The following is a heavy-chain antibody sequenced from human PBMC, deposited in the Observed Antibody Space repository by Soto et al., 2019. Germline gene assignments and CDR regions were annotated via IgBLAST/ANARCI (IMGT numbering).Heavy chain of an antibody. J-gene: IGHJ3*02. CDR1: GFTFSDYY. CDR2: ISSSGSTI. CDR3: ARASGWYKKGAFDI. Sequence: PGGSLRLSCAASGFTFSDYYMSWIRQAPGKGLEWVSYISSSGSTIYYADSVKGRFTISRDNAKNSLYLQMDSLRAEDTAVYYCARASGWYKKGAFDIWGQGTMVTVSS. D-gene: IGHD6-19*01. V-gene: IGHV3-11*01.